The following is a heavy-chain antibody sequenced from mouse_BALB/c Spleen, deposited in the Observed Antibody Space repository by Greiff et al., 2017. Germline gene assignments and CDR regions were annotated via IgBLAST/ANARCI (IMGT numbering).Heavy chain of an antibody. CDR2: ISSGSSTI. Sequence: EVHLVESGGGLVQPGGSRKLSCAASGFTFSSFGMHWVRQAPEKGLEWVAYISSGSSTIYYADTVKGRFTISRDNPKNTLFLQMSSLRSEDTAMYYCATSTVKGNFDYWGQGTTLTVSS. CDR1: GFTFSSFG. D-gene: IGHD1-1*01. J-gene: IGHJ2*01. CDR3: ATSTVKGNFDY. V-gene: IGHV5-17*02.